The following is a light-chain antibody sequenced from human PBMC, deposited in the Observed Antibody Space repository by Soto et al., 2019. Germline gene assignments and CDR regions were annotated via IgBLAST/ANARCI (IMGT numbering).Light chain of an antibody. V-gene: IGKV3-15*01. J-gene: IGKJ1*01. CDR2: AAS. CDR3: QQYNIWPLWT. CDR1: QSITSS. Sequence: EIVLTQSPGTLSLSPGETATLSCRASQSITSSLAWYQQKPGQPPRLLIYAASTRATDVPARFSGGGSETEFTLTISSLQSEDFAVYFCQQYNIWPLWTFGRGTKV.